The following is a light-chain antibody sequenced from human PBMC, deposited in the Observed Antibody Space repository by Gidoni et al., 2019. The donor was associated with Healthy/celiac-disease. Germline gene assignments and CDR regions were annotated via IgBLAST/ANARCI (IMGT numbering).Light chain of an antibody. CDR2: DAS. CDR1: QSVSSY. CDR3: QQRSNWSYT. V-gene: IGKV3-11*01. J-gene: IGKJ2*01. Sequence: EIVLTQSPATLSVSPGERATLSCRASQSVSSYLAWYQQKPGQAPRLLIYDASNRATGIPAMFSGSGSGTDFTLTISSLEPEDFAVYYCQQRSNWSYTFXQXTKLEIK.